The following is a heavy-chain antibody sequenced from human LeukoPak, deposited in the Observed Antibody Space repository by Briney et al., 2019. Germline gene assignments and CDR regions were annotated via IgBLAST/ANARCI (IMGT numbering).Heavy chain of an antibody. CDR2: ISSSGSPI. CDR1: GFIFSSYE. V-gene: IGHV3-48*03. Sequence: PGGSLRLSCAASGFIFSSYEMNWVRQAPGKGLEWVSYISSSGSPIYYADSVKGRFTISRDNAKNSLYLQVNSLRAEDTAVYYCARDLGDYVGYDAFDIWGQGTMVTVSS. J-gene: IGHJ3*02. CDR3: ARDLGDYVGYDAFDI. D-gene: IGHD4-17*01.